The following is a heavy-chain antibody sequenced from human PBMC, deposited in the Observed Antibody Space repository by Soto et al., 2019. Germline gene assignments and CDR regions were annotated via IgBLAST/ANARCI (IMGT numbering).Heavy chain of an antibody. CDR1: GFTFTSSA. Sequence: GASVKVSCKASGFTFTSSAVQWVRQARGQRLEWIGWIVVGSGNTNYAQKFQERVTITRDMSTSTAYMELSSLRSEDTAVYYCAAISGYYDSSGSPEPGYWGQGTLVTV. CDR3: AAISGYYDSSGSPEPGY. CDR2: IVVGSGNT. J-gene: IGHJ4*02. D-gene: IGHD3-22*01. V-gene: IGHV1-58*01.